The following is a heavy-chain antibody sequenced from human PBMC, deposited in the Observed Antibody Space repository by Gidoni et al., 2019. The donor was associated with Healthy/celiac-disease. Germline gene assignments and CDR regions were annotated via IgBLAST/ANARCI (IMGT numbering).Heavy chain of an antibody. J-gene: IGHJ4*02. D-gene: IGHD2-21*02. Sequence: EVQLVESGVGLVQPVRSLRLSSAASGFTFVDYAMHWVRQAPGKGLAWVSGISWNSGSIGYADSVKGRFTISRDNAKNSLYLQMNSLRAEDTALYYCAKGDFVVVTASAFDYWGQGTLVTVSS. CDR1: GFTFVDYA. CDR3: AKGDFVVVTASAFDY. V-gene: IGHV3-9*01. CDR2: ISWNSGSI.